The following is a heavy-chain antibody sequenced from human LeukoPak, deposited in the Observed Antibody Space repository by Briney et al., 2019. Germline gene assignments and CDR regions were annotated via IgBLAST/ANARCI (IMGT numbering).Heavy chain of an antibody. CDR3: ARDSSCYYPPDY. V-gene: IGHV1-69*13. CDR1: GGTFSSYA. J-gene: IGHJ4*02. Sequence: SVKVSCKASGGTFSSYAISWVRQAPGQGLEWMGGIIPIFGTANYAQKFQGRVTITADESTSTAYMELSSLRSEDTAVYYCARDSSCYYPPDYWGQGTLVTVSS. D-gene: IGHD3-22*01. CDR2: IIPIFGTA.